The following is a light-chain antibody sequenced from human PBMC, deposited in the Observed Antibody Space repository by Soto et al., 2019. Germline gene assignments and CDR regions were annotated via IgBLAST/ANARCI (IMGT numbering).Light chain of an antibody. J-gene: IGLJ1*01. CDR1: SSHVGSYNH. V-gene: IGLV2-14*01. CDR3: SSYTSSSTRV. Sequence: QSVLTQPASVSGSPGQSITISCTGTSSHVGSYNHVSWYQQYPGKAPKLMIYDVSNRPPGVSNRFSGSKSGNTAFLIISGLQAEDEADYYCSSYTSSSTRVSGTGTKVTVL. CDR2: DVS.